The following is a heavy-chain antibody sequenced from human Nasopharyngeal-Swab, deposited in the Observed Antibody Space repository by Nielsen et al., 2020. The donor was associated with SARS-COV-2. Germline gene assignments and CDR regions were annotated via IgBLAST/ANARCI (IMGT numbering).Heavy chain of an antibody. CDR3: VKGPPAVIHYFDY. Sequence: GGSLRLSCAASGFTFSTYDMSWVRQAPGKGLEWVSGISGSGESTHYADSVKGRFTISRDNSKNTLYLQMNSPRAEDTAVYYCVKGPPAVIHYFDYWGQGTLVTVSS. V-gene: IGHV3-23*01. J-gene: IGHJ4*02. D-gene: IGHD2-21*01. CDR1: GFTFSTYD. CDR2: ISGSGEST.